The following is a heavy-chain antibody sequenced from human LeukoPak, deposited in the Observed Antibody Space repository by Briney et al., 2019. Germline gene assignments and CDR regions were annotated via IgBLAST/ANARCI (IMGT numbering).Heavy chain of an antibody. CDR1: GYSFTKYW. D-gene: IGHD6-13*01. CDR2: IYPDDSDT. V-gene: IGHV5-51*01. Sequence: GESLKISCKASGYSFTKYWIGWVRQMPGKGLEWMGIIYPDDSDTKYSPSFQGQVTISADKSISTAYLQWSSLKASDTAMYYCARHQEPGVAAAGIDYWGQGTLVTVSS. CDR3: ARHQEPGVAAAGIDY. J-gene: IGHJ4*02.